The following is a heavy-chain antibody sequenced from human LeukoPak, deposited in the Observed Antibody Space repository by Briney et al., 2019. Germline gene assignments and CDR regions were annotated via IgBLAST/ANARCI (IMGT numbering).Heavy chain of an antibody. J-gene: IGHJ4*02. Sequence: GGSLRLSCTASGFTFSSSWMSWVRQAPGKGLEWVANIRQDGSEKYYVDSVKGRFTISRDNAKNSLFLQMNSLRAEDTAVYYCARNQYWGQGTLATVSS. CDR2: IRQDGSEK. CDR1: GFTFSSSW. D-gene: IGHD4-11*01. CDR3: ARNQY. V-gene: IGHV3-7*01.